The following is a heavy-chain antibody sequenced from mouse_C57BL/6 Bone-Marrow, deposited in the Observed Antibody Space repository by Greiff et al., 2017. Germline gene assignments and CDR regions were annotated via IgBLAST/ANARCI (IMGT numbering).Heavy chain of an antibody. D-gene: IGHD1-1*01. V-gene: IGHV1-7*01. CDR2: INPSSGYT. J-gene: IGHJ1*03. Sequence: VQLQQSGAELAKPGASVKLSCKASGYTFTSYWMHWVKQRPGQGLEWIGYINPSSGYTKYNQKFKDKATLTADKSSSTAYMQLSSLTYEDSAVYYCDYGSSYPYWYSDVWGTGTTVTVSS. CDR1: GYTFTSYW. CDR3: DYGSSYPYWYSDV.